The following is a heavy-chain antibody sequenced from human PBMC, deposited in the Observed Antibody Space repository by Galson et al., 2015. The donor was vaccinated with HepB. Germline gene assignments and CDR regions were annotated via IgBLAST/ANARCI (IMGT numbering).Heavy chain of an antibody. CDR3: ARVDDFWSGYGDY. Sequence: SVKVSCKASGYIFTGYNMHWVRQAPGQGLEWMGRINPKSGGTNYAQEFQGRVTMTRDTSMSTAYMELRRLRSDDTAVYYCARVDDFWSGYGDYWGQGTLVTVSS. D-gene: IGHD3-3*01. V-gene: IGHV1-2*06. CDR2: INPKSGGT. J-gene: IGHJ4*02. CDR1: GYIFTGYN.